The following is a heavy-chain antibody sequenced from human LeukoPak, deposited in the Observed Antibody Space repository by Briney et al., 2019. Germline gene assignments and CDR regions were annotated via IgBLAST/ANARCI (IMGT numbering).Heavy chain of an antibody. CDR2: INPNSGDT. J-gene: IGHJ3*02. Sequence: ASVKVSCKASGYTFTGYYMHRVRQAPGQGLEWMGWINPNSGDTNYAQKFQGRVTMTRDTSISTAYMELSRLRSDDTAVYYCAREGTSQLANAFDIWGQGTMVTVSS. V-gene: IGHV1-2*02. D-gene: IGHD2-2*01. CDR3: AREGTSQLANAFDI. CDR1: GYTFTGYY.